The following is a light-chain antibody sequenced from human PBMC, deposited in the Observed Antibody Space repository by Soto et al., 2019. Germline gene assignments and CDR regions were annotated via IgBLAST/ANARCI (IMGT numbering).Light chain of an antibody. Sequence: DIQMTQSPSTLSASVGDRVSITCRASQSISTWVAWYQQRPGKGPKFLIYDASRLESGVPSRFSGSGSGTKFTLTISSLQPDDFATYYCQQYDSFPRTFDQGTKVEIQ. CDR3: QQYDSFPRT. V-gene: IGKV1-5*01. CDR1: QSISTW. J-gene: IGKJ1*01. CDR2: DAS.